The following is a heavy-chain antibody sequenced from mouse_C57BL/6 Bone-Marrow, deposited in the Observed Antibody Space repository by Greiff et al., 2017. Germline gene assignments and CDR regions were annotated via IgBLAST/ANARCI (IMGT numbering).Heavy chain of an antibody. V-gene: IGHV1-64*01. D-gene: IGHD2-1*01. CDR3: ARRAPFYYGNSYYFDY. CDR2: IHPNSGST. J-gene: IGHJ2*01. Sequence: QVHVKQSGAELVKPGASVKLSCKASGYTFTSYWMHWVKQRPGQGLEWIGMIHPNSGSTNYNEKFKSKATLTVDKSSSTAYMQLSSLTSEDSAVYYCARRAPFYYGNSYYFDYWGQGTTLTVSS. CDR1: GYTFTSYW.